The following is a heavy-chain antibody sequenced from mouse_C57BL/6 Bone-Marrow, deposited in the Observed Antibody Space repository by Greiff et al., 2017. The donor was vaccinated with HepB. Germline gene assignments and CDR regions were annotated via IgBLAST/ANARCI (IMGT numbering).Heavy chain of an antibody. J-gene: IGHJ4*01. Sequence: QVQLQQSGAELMKPGASVKLSCKATGYTFTGYWIEWVKQRPGHGLEWIGEILPGSGSTNYNEKFKGKATFTADTSSNTAYMQLSSLTTEDSAIYYCARGGYYDSRDYYAMDYWGQGTSVTVSS. D-gene: IGHD1-1*01. CDR2: ILPGSGST. V-gene: IGHV1-9*01. CDR1: GYTFTGYW. CDR3: ARGGYYDSRDYYAMDY.